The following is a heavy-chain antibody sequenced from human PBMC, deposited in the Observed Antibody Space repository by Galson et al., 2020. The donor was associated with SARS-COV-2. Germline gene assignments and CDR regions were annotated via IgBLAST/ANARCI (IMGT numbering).Heavy chain of an antibody. J-gene: IGHJ5*02. CDR3: ARYRGGSYSDWFDP. V-gene: IGHV1-2*02. CDR1: GYTFTGYY. CDR2: INPNSGGT. Sequence: ASVKVSCKASGYTFTGYYIHWVRQAPGQGLEWMGWINPNSGGTNYAQKFQGRVTMTRDTSISTASMELSMLRSDDTAVYYCARYRGGSYSDWFDPWGQGTLVTVSS. D-gene: IGHD1-26*01.